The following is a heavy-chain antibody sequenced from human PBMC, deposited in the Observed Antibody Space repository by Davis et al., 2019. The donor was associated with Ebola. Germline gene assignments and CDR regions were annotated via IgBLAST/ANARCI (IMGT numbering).Heavy chain of an antibody. V-gene: IGHV3-33*01. CDR3: ARQSGYSYGYRFYYYGMDV. CDR2: IWDDGSNK. D-gene: IGHD5-18*01. Sequence: GESLKISCAASGFTLSGYDMNWVRQAPGKGLQWVAVIWDDGSNKYYADSVKGRFTISRDNSKNTLYLQMNSLRAEDTAVYYCARQSGYSYGYRFYYYGMDVWGQGTTVTVSS. CDR1: GFTLSGYD. J-gene: IGHJ6*02.